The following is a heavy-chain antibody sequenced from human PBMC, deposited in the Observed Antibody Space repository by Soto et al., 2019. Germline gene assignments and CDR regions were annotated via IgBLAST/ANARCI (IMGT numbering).Heavy chain of an antibody. V-gene: IGHV3-15*07. CDR2: IKSKTDGGTT. J-gene: IGHJ4*02. CDR3: TPGVFAWPPGR. D-gene: IGHD3-3*01. CDR1: GFSFSKAW. Sequence: EVQLVESGGGLVKPGGSLRLSCAASGFSFSKAWMNWVRQAPGKGLEWVGRIKSKTDGGTTDYAAPVKGRFTISRDDSKNTRYVQMNSLKTEDTAVYYCTPGVFAWPPGRWGQGTLVTVSS.